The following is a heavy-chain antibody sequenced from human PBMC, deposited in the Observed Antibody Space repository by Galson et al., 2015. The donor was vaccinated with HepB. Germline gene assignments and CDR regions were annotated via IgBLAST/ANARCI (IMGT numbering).Heavy chain of an antibody. CDR2: ISYDGSNK. J-gene: IGHJ6*02. CDR3: ARDVQGGDPYYYYYGMDV. V-gene: IGHV3-30*04. CDR1: GFTFSSYA. Sequence: SLRLSCAASGFTFSSYAMHWVRQAPGKGLEWVAVISYDGSNKYYADSVKGRFTISRDNSKNTLYLQMNSLRAEDTAVYYCARDVQGGDPYYYYYGMDVWGQGTTVTVSS. D-gene: IGHD3-10*02.